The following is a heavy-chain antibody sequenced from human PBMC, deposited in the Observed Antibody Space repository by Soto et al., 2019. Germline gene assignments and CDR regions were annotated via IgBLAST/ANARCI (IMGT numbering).Heavy chain of an antibody. CDR2: ISGSGGST. V-gene: IGHV3-23*01. D-gene: IGHD1-26*01. CDR1: GFTFSSYA. J-gene: IGHJ4*02. Sequence: EVQLLESGGGLVQPGGSLRLSCAASGFTFSSYAMRWVRQAPVKGLEWVSAISGSGGSTYYADSVKGRFTISRDNSKNTRYLQMNGLRAEDAAVYYCARRGSGSYYDYWGQGTLVTVSS. CDR3: ARRGSGSYYDY.